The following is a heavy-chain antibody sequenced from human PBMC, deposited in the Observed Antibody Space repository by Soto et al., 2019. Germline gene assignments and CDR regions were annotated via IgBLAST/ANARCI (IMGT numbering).Heavy chain of an antibody. V-gene: IGHV5-10-1*01. Sequence: GESLKISCKGSGYSFTSYWISWVRQMPGKGLEWMGRIDPSDSYTNYSPSFQGHVTISADKSISTAYLQWSSLKASDTAMYYCARQASSGYSYGPNYYYYGMDVWGQGTTVTVSS. D-gene: IGHD5-18*01. CDR3: ARQASSGYSYGPNYYYYGMDV. CDR1: GYSFTSYW. CDR2: IDPSDSYT. J-gene: IGHJ6*02.